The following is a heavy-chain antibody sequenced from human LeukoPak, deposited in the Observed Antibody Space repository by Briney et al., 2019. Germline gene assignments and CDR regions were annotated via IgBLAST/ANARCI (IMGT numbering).Heavy chain of an antibody. CDR3: ARGLASGYPPIPFDY. CDR2: IIDTGST. D-gene: IGHD3-3*01. Sequence: MSSETLSLTCAVYDGSFSGYYWTWIRQPPGKGLEWIGEIIDTGSTKYNSSLKSRVTISVDTSKNQFSLSLDSVTAADTAVYYCARGLASGYPPIPFDYWGQGTLVTVSS. V-gene: IGHV4-34*12. J-gene: IGHJ4*02. CDR1: DGSFSGYY.